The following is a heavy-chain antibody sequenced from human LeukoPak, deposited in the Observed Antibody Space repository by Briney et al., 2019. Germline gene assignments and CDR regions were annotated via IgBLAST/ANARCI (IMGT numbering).Heavy chain of an antibody. D-gene: IGHD4-17*01. CDR3: ASRAVTTKLYYFDY. CDR1: GASINSDTYY. J-gene: IGHJ4*02. V-gene: IGHV4-39*07. Sequence: SETLSLTCTVSGASINSDTYYWGWIRQPPGKGLEWIGTHSHSGSAYYNPSLRSRSTMSLDTSENQLSLKLSSVTAADTAVYYCASRAVTTKLYYFDYWGQGTLVTVSS. CDR2: HSHSGSA.